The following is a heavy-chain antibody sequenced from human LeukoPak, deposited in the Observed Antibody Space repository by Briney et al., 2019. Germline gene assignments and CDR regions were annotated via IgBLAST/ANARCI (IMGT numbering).Heavy chain of an antibody. D-gene: IGHD3-10*01. CDR3: ARGGSGSYYNYYYGMDV. J-gene: IGHJ6*02. CDR2: INSDGSST. V-gene: IGHV3-74*01. Sequence: PGRSLRLSCAASGFTFSSYGMHWVRQAPGKGLVWVSRINSDGSSTSYADSVKGRFTISRDNAKNTLYLQMNSLRAEDTAVYYCARGGSGSYYNYYYGMDVWGQGTTVTVSS. CDR1: GFTFSSYG.